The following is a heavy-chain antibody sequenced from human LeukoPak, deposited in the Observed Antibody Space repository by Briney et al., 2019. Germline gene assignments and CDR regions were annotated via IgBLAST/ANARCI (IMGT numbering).Heavy chain of an antibody. Sequence: GGSLRLSCAASGFTSSDYYRSWIRQAPGKGLEWVSYISSSSSYTNYADSVKGRFTISRDNAKNSLYLQMNSLRAEDTAVYYCARGDSLTTAVDYWGQGTLVTVSS. V-gene: IGHV3-11*06. J-gene: IGHJ4*02. CDR3: ARGDSLTTAVDY. D-gene: IGHD4/OR15-4a*01. CDR2: ISSSSSYT. CDR1: GFTSSDYY.